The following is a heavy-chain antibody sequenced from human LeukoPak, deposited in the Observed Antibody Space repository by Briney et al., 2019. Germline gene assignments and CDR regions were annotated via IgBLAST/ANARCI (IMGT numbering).Heavy chain of an antibody. CDR2: IDRRTYGGTT. CDR1: GFTFSNAR. CDR3: AKESRPDPYYGMDA. Sequence: GGSLRLSCAASGFTFSNARMSWVRQAPGKGLEWVGHIDRRTYGGTTDYAAPVKGRFTISRDDSKNTLYLQMNSLRTEDTALYYCAKESRPDPYYGMDAWGQGTTVTVSS. J-gene: IGHJ6*02. V-gene: IGHV3-15*04.